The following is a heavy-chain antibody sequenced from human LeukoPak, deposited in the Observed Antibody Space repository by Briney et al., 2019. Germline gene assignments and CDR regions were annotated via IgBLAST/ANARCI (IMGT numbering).Heavy chain of an antibody. D-gene: IGHD2-2*01. J-gene: IGHJ4*02. V-gene: IGHV4-39*07. CDR2: IYYSGST. Sequence: PSETLSLTCTVSGGSISSSSYYWGWIRQPPGKGLEWVGSIYYSGSTYYNPSLKSRVTISVDTSKNQFSLKLSSVTAADTAVYYCARDCSSTSCPIVWGQGTLVTVSS. CDR3: ARDCSSTSCPIV. CDR1: GGSISSSSYY.